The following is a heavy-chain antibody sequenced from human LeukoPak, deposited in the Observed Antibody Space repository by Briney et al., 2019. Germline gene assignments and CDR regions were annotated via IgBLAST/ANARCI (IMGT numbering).Heavy chain of an antibody. V-gene: IGHV1-69*13. J-gene: IGHJ3*02. CDR2: IIPIFGTA. CDR3: ARENRYFDWSRAFDI. CDR1: GGTFSSYA. D-gene: IGHD3-9*01. Sequence: ASVKVSCKASGGTFSSYAINWVRQAPGQGLEWMGGIIPIFGTASYTQKLQGRVTITADDSTSTAYMELTSLRSEDTAVYYCARENRYFDWSRAFDIWGQGTMVTISS.